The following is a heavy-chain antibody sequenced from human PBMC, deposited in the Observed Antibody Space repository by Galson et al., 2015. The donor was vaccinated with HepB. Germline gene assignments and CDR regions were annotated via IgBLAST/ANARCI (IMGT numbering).Heavy chain of an antibody. Sequence: SLRLSCAASGFRFSNYAMSWVRQAPGKGLEWVSVISGSGGRTYYADSVQGRFTISRDNSKNTLYLYMSSLRAEDTAVYYCAETGDITVPPGTLSWGPKTYPVPHYMGVWGKGTTVIVSS. CDR1: GFRFSNYA. D-gene: IGHD3-10*01. CDR2: ISGSGGRT. J-gene: IGHJ6*03. CDR3: AETGDITVPPGTLSWGPKTYPVPHYMGV. V-gene: IGHV3-23*01.